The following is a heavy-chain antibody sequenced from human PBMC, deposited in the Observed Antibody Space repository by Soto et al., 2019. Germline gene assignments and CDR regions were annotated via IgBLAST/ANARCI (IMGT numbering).Heavy chain of an antibody. J-gene: IGHJ5*02. D-gene: IGHD5-18*01. CDR2: IFYSGST. CDR3: AKDSGYNYGYFRWFDP. V-gene: IGHV4-59*01. CDR1: GGYIIDYY. Sequence: SETLSLTCTVSGGYIIDYYWSWIRQPTGRGLEWIGHIFYSGSTNYNPALKSRVTISVDTSKSQFSLKLSSVTAADTAVYYCAKDSGYNYGYFRWFDPWGQGTLVTVSS.